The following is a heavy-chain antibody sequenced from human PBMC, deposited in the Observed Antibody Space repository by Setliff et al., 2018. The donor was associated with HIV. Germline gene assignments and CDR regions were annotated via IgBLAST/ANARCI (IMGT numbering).Heavy chain of an antibody. CDR3: ATAGGRSWFDP. V-gene: IGHV1-2*02. D-gene: IGHD3-16*01. CDR1: GYTFDAKY. Sequence: ASVKVSCKTSGYTFDAKYIHWARQAPGQELEWMGWINPNSGGTNYARKFQGRVTMTRDTSISTAYMELNSLRSDDTAVYYCATAGGRSWFDPWGPGTLVTVSS. J-gene: IGHJ5*02. CDR2: INPNSGGT.